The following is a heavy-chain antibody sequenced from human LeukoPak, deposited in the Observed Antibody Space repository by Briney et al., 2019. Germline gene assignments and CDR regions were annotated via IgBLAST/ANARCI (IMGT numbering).Heavy chain of an antibody. CDR2: IYYSGST. CDR3: ARSGSSGWELDY. J-gene: IGHJ4*02. CDR1: GGSISSYY. D-gene: IGHD6-19*01. V-gene: IGHV4-59*12. Sequence: SETLSLTCTVSGGSISSYYWSWIRQPPGRGLERIGYIYYSGSTNYNPSLKSRVTMSVDTSKNQFSLKLSSVTAADTAVYYCARSGSSGWELDYWGQGTLVTVSS.